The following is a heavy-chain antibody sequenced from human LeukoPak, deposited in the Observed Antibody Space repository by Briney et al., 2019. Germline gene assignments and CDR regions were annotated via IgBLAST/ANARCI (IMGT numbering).Heavy chain of an antibody. V-gene: IGHV3-30*02. CDR2: IRYDGSNK. D-gene: IGHD5-18*01. CDR1: GFTFSSYG. Sequence: GGSLRLSCAASGFTFSSYGMHWVRQAPGKGLEWVAFIRYDGSNKYYADSVKGRFTISRDNSKNTVYLQMNSLRAEDTAVFYCAKGGYSYGARDAFDIWGQGTMVTVSS. J-gene: IGHJ3*02. CDR3: AKGGYSYGARDAFDI.